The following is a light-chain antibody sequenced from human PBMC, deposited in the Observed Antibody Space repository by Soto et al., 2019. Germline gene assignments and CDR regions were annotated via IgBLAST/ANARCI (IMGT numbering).Light chain of an antibody. J-gene: IGLJ2*01. CDR2: NVY. V-gene: IGLV2-14*03. CDR3: NSYTSSSTRV. CDR1: SSDVGGYNF. Sequence: QSVLTQPASVSGSPGQSITISCTGTSSDVGGYNFVSWYQQHPGKAPKLMLYNVYDRPSGISHRFSGSRSGNTASLTISGLQAEDEAHYYCNSYTSSSTRVFGGGTKVTVL.